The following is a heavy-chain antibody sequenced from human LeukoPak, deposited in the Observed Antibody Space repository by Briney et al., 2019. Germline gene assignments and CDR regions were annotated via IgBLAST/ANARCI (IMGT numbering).Heavy chain of an antibody. Sequence: GGSLRLSCAASGFTFSSYAISWVRQAPGKGLEWVSAISGSGGSTYYADSVKGRFTISRDNSKNTLYLQMNSLRAEDTAVYYCANDVRSIAVAGTKDYWGQGNLVTVSS. J-gene: IGHJ4*02. CDR1: GFTFSSYA. CDR3: ANDVRSIAVAGTKDY. V-gene: IGHV3-23*01. D-gene: IGHD6-19*01. CDR2: ISGSGGST.